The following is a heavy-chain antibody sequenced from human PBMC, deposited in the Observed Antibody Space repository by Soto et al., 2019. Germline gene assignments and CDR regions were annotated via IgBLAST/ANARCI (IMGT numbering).Heavy chain of an antibody. Sequence: QITLKESGPPLVKPTQPLTLTCTFSGFSLSTSGVGVGWIRQPPGKALEWLALIYWDDDKRYSPSLKSRLTITKDTSKNQVVLTMTNMDPADTATYYCAHLYYYYYMDVWGKGTTVTVSS. J-gene: IGHJ6*03. CDR3: AHLYYYYYMDV. V-gene: IGHV2-5*02. CDR2: IYWDDDK. CDR1: GFSLSTSGVG.